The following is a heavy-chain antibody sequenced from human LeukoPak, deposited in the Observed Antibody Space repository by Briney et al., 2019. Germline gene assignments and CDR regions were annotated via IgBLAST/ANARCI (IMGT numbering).Heavy chain of an antibody. CDR2: TNHSGST. CDR1: GGSFSGYY. CDR3: ASHYYDFWSGLDY. V-gene: IGHV4-34*01. Sequence: SETLSLTCAVYGGSFSGYYWSWIRQPPGKGLEWIGETNHSGSTNYNPSLKSRVTISVDTSKNQFSLKLSSVTAADTAVYYCASHYYDFWSGLDYWGQGTLVTVSS. D-gene: IGHD3-3*01. J-gene: IGHJ4*02.